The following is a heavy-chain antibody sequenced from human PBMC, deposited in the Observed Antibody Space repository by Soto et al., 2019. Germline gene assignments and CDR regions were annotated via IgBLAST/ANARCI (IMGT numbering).Heavy chain of an antibody. CDR1: GDSIRSYY. D-gene: IGHD1-26*01. J-gene: IGHJ6*02. CDR2: VYYSGST. CDR3: ARVTGGGDMDV. V-gene: IGHV4-59*01. Sequence: QVQLQESGPGLVKPSETLSLTCTVSGDSIRSYYLSWIRQPPGKGLEWIGYVYYSGSTNYNHSLKSRVTISVDTSKNQFSLELNSVTAADTAIYYCARVTGGGDMDVWGQGTTVTVSS.